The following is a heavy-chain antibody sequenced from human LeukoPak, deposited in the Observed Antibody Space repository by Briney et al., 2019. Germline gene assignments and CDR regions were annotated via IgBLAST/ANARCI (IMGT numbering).Heavy chain of an antibody. V-gene: IGHV3-23*01. CDR2: ISGSGGST. CDR1: GFTFSSYE. CDR3: AKDYDALTGYYSFSDY. Sequence: GGSLRLSCAASGFTFSSYEMNWVRQAPGKGLEWVSVISGSGGSTSYADSVKGRFTVSRDNSKNMLYLQMNSLRAEDTAIYYCAKDYDALTGYYSFSDYWGQGTLVTVSS. J-gene: IGHJ4*02. D-gene: IGHD3-9*01.